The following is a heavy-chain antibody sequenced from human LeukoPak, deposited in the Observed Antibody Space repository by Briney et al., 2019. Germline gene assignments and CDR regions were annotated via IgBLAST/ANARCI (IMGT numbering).Heavy chain of an antibody. J-gene: IGHJ4*02. V-gene: IGHV3-48*04. D-gene: IGHD4-17*01. CDR1: GFTFSSFS. CDR2: ITSSSSST. Sequence: GGSLRLSCAASGFTFSSFSMNWVRQAPGKGLEWISYITSSSSSTYYADSVKGRFTISRDDAKNSLYLQMNSLRAEDTAVYYCARVIGSYGDSAYWGQGTLVTVSS. CDR3: ARVIGSYGDSAY.